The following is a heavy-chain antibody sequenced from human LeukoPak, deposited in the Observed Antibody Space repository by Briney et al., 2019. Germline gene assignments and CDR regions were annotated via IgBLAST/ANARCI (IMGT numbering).Heavy chain of an antibody. V-gene: IGHV3-21*01. J-gene: IGHJ4*02. D-gene: IGHD3-3*01. CDR1: GFTFNYYT. CDR2: ISGSSNDI. Sequence: GGSLRLSCVASGFTFNYYTMNWVRQAPGKGLEWVSLISGSSNDISYADSVKGRFTISRDNAKKSVYLQMNNLNAEDSAVYYCARVDTQDFWRANVFDYWGQGALVTVSS. CDR3: ARVDTQDFWRANVFDY.